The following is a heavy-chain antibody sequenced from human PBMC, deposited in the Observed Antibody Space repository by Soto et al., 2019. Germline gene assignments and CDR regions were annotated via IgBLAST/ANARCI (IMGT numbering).Heavy chain of an antibody. J-gene: IGHJ4*02. CDR2: INHSGST. V-gene: IGHV4-34*01. D-gene: IGHD6-13*01. CDR3: ATSYGNAWYTY. Sequence: SETLSLTCAVYGGSFSGYYWSWIRQPPGKGLEWIGEINHSGSTNYNPSLKSRVTISVDTSKNQFSLEVSSVTAADTAVYYCATSYGNAWYTYWGQGTQVTVSS. CDR1: GGSFSGYY.